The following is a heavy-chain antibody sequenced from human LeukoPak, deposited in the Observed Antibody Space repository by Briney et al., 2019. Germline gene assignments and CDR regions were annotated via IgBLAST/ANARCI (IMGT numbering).Heavy chain of an antibody. CDR3: ARDVGYSIPL. CDR2: INSDGNNR. Sequence: PGGSLRLSCAASGFXFSSYWIHWVRQAPGKGLLWVSLINSDGNNRGYADSVKGRFTVSRDNAKNTLYLQMNSLRAEDTAVYYCARDVGYSIPLWGQGTLVTVSS. CDR1: GFXFSSYW. V-gene: IGHV3-74*01. D-gene: IGHD6-13*01. J-gene: IGHJ4*02.